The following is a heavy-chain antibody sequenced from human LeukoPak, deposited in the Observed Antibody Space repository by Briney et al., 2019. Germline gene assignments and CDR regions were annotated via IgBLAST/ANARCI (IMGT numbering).Heavy chain of an antibody. Sequence: PGGSLRLSCAASGFTFDDYAMHWVRQAPGKGLEWVSGISWNSGSISYADSVKGRFTISRDNAKNSLYLQMNSLRAEDTALYYCAKGLYDSIDYWGQGTLVTVSS. V-gene: IGHV3-9*01. CDR1: GFTFDDYA. CDR3: AKGLYDSIDY. D-gene: IGHD3-22*01. CDR2: ISWNSGSI. J-gene: IGHJ4*02.